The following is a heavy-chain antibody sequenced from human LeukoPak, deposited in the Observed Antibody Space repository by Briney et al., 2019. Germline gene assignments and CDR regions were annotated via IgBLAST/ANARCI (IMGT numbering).Heavy chain of an antibody. CDR2: ISYDGSDK. D-gene: IGHD1-7*01. CDR1: GFTFSSYG. J-gene: IGHJ4*02. CDR3: AKIRVTFNWNYAYYFDY. Sequence: GRSLRLSCAASGFTFSSYGMHWVRQAPGKGLEWVAVISYDGSDKYYADSVKGRFTISRDNSKNTLYLQMNSLRAEDTAVYYCAKIRVTFNWNYAYYFDYWGQGSLVTVSS. V-gene: IGHV3-30*18.